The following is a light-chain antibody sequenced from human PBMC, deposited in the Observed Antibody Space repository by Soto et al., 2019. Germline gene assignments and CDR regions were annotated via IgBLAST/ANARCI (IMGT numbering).Light chain of an antibody. V-gene: IGKV1-33*01. J-gene: IGKJ1*01. CDR3: QQYYIHPRT. CDR1: QDISNY. Sequence: IQMTQSPSSLSASVGDRVTITCQASQDISNYLNWYQQKPGKATKLLIYDASTLKAGGPSRFSRRGFWTDFTFTISSLQPEDIPTYFCQQYYIHPRTFDQWPKV. CDR2: DAS.